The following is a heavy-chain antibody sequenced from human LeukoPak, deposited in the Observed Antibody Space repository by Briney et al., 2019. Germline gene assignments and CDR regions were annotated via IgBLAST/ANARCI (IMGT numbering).Heavy chain of an antibody. CDR2: IRYDGSNE. V-gene: IGHV3-30*02. Sequence: GGSLRLSCAASGFTFSDYGLHWVRQAPGKGLEWVAFIRYDGSNEYYADSVKGRFTISRDNSKNTLYLQMNSLRTEDSAVYYCAKVTLVRGFWGQGTLVAVSS. CDR3: AKVTLVRGF. J-gene: IGHJ4*02. D-gene: IGHD3-10*01. CDR1: GFTFSDYG.